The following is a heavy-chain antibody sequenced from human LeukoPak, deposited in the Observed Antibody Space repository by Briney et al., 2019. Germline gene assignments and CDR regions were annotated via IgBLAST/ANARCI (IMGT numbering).Heavy chain of an antibody. CDR2: INPSAGST. V-gene: IGHV1-46*01. Sequence: GASVKVSCKASGYTFTTNYIHWVRQAPGQGLEWMGTINPSAGSTSYAQKFQDRVTMTRDTSTNTVYMELSSLRSEDTAVYSCARAVLLYGSSGYYYFDYWGQGTLVTVSS. J-gene: IGHJ4*02. D-gene: IGHD3-22*01. CDR3: ARAVLLYGSSGYYYFDY. CDR1: GYTFTTNY.